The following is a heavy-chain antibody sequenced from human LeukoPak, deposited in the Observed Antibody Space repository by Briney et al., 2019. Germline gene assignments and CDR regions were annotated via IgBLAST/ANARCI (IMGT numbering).Heavy chain of an antibody. Sequence: PGGSLRLSCAASGFTFSSYSMNWVRQAPGKGLEWVSYISSSSSTIYYADSVKGRFTISRDNAKNSLYLQMNSLRAEDTAVYYCARDGHDSWYWGQGTLVTVSS. CDR3: ARDGHDSWY. D-gene: IGHD3-22*01. CDR1: GFTFSSYS. CDR2: ISSSSSTI. J-gene: IGHJ4*02. V-gene: IGHV3-48*01.